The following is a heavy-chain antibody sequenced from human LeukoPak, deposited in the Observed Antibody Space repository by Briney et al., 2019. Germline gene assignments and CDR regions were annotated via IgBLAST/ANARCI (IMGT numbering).Heavy chain of an antibody. CDR1: GGSISSYY. CDR3: ARGKTQIPGYSSSWYSVKNYYYYYMDV. Sequence: SETLSLTCTVSGGSISSYYWSWIRQPPGKGLEWIGYIYNIGRTNYNPSLKSRVTISIDTSKNQFSLKLSSVTAADTAVYYCARGKTQIPGYSSSWYSVKNYYYYYMDVWGKGTTVTVSS. J-gene: IGHJ6*03. CDR2: IYNIGRT. D-gene: IGHD6-13*01. V-gene: IGHV4-59*12.